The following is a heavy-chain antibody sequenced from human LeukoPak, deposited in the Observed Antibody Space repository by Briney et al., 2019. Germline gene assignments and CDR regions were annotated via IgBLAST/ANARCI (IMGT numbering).Heavy chain of an antibody. CDR3: ARDGSPYSSSWYATYYYYYMDV. J-gene: IGHJ6*03. CDR1: GFIFSSYW. D-gene: IGHD6-13*01. V-gene: IGHV3-7*01. CDR2: IKQDGSEK. Sequence: GGSLRLSCAASGFIFSSYWMSWVRQAPGKGLEWVANIKQDGSEKYYVDSVKGRFTISRDNAKNSLYLQRNSLRAEDTAVYYCARDGSPYSSSWYATYYYYYMDVWGKGTTVTISS.